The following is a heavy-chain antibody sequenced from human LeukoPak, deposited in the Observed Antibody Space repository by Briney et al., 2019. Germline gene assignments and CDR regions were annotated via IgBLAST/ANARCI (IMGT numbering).Heavy chain of an antibody. Sequence: GGSLRLSCAASGFTFSSYGMHWVRQASGKGMEWVSAISGSGGSTYYADSVKGRFTISRDNSKNTLYLQMNSLRAEDTAVYYCAKRIQSAMATGYWGQGTLVTVSS. CDR3: AKRIQSAMATGY. CDR2: ISGSGGST. V-gene: IGHV3-23*01. J-gene: IGHJ4*02. D-gene: IGHD5-18*01. CDR1: GFTFSSYG.